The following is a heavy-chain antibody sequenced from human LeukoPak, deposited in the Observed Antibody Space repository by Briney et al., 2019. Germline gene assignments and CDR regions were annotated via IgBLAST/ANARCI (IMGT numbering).Heavy chain of an antibody. CDR1: GYTFTSYY. D-gene: IGHD6-13*01. CDR2: INPSGGST. CDR3: ARVSIAAAYDY. J-gene: IGHJ4*02. V-gene: IGHV1-46*01. Sequence: VASVKVSRKASGYTFTSYYMHWVRQAPGQGLEWMGIINPSGGSTSYAQKFQGRVTMTRDTSTSTVYMELSSLRSEDTAVYYCARVSIAAAYDYWGQGTLVTVSS.